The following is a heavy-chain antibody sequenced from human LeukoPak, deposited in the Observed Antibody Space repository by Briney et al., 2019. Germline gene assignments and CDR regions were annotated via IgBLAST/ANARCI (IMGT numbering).Heavy chain of an antibody. CDR2: ISGSGGST. CDR1: GFTFSSYA. D-gene: IGHD2-2*01. CDR3: AREDSVVVPAVNDYYYGMDV. V-gene: IGHV3-23*01. Sequence: GGSLRLSCAASGFTFSSYAMSWVRQAPGKGLEWVSAISGSGGSTYYADSVKGRFTISRDNAKNSLYLQMNSLRAEDTAVYYCAREDSVVVPAVNDYYYGMDVWGQGTTVTVSS. J-gene: IGHJ6*01.